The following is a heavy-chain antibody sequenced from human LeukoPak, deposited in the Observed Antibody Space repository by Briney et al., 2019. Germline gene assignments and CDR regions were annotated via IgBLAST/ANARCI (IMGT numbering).Heavy chain of an antibody. CDR1: GFTFSNYW. J-gene: IGHJ4*02. CDR3: ARGPVEWELLLDY. CDR2: MNIDGSEK. V-gene: IGHV3-7*01. Sequence: PGGSLRLSCAASGFTFSNYWMGWVRQAPGKRLEWVANMNIDGSEKYYADSVKGRFSISRDNARNSVYLQMASLRVEDTAVYYCARGPVEWELLLDYWGQGTLVTVSS. D-gene: IGHD1-26*01.